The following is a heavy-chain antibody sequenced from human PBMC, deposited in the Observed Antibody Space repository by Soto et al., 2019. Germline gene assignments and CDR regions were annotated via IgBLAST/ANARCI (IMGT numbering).Heavy chain of an antibody. Sequence: GGSLRVSSAAAGFSFSNYGMGWVRKAPGKGLEWVANIKQDGSEKYYVDSVKGRFTISRDNAKKSLYLEMNSLRAEDTVVYYCARDNWNYVSAFDIWRQGTMVTVSS. D-gene: IGHD1-7*01. CDR2: IKQDGSEK. J-gene: IGHJ3*02. V-gene: IGHV3-7*01. CDR3: ARDNWNYVSAFDI. CDR1: GFSFSNYG.